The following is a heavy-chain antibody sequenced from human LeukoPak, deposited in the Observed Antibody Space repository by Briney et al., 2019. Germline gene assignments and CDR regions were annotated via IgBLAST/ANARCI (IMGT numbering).Heavy chain of an antibody. J-gene: IGHJ4*02. CDR3: ARGRGYSGYDESYPFDY. CDR1: GFAVRSNY. Sequence: GGSLRLSCAAFGFAVRSNYINWVRQAPGKGLEWLSVFYSGGSTDYADSVKGRFTMSRDNSKNTLYLQMNSLRAEDTAVYYCARGRGYSGYDESYPFDYWGQGTLVTVSS. CDR2: FYSGGST. V-gene: IGHV3-66*01. D-gene: IGHD5-12*01.